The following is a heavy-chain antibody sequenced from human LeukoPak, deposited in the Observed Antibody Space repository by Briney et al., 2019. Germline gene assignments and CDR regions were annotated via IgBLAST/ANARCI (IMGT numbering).Heavy chain of an antibody. CDR3: ASPSGSSGWYRYYFDY. V-gene: IGHV3-30*04. CDR1: GFTFSSYA. CDR2: ISYDGSNK. J-gene: IGHJ4*02. Sequence: PGRSLRLSSAASGFTFSSYAMHWVRQAPGKGLEWVAVISYDGSNKYYADSVKGRFTISRDNSKNTLYLQMNSLRAEDTAVCYCASPSGSSGWYRYYFDYWGQGTLVTVSS. D-gene: IGHD6-19*01.